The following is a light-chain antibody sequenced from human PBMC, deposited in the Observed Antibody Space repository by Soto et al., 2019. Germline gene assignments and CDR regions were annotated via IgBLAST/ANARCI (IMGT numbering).Light chain of an antibody. V-gene: IGKV1-39*01. CDR1: QTITTS. CDR2: AAS. Sequence: DIQMTQSPSSLSASVGDRVTITCRTSQTITTSLNWYRQKPWKAPDLLIYAASSLQSGIPSRFRRPRSGTYFTLPITGLHPEYFATYYCHQNYSLPITFGHGTRLLIK. CDR3: HQNYSLPIT. J-gene: IGKJ5*01.